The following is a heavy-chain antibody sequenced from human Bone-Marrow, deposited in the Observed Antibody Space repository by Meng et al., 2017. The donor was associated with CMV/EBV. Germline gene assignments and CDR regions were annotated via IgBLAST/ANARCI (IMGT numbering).Heavy chain of an antibody. Sequence: ASVKVSCKASGYTFTSYDINWVRQATGQGLEWMGWMNPNSGNTGYAQKFQGRVTMTRNTSISTAYMELTSLRSEDTAVYYRARWVLGFNNWFDPWGQGTLVAVSS. J-gene: IGHJ5*02. D-gene: IGHD1-1*01. CDR3: ARWVLGFNNWFDP. CDR2: MNPNSGNT. V-gene: IGHV1-8*01. CDR1: GYTFTSYD.